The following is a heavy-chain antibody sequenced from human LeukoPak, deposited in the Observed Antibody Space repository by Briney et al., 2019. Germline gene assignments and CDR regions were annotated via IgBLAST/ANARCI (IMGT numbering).Heavy chain of an antibody. J-gene: IGHJ4*02. CDR1: GYTFTSYG. V-gene: IGHV1-18*01. D-gene: IGHD5-18*01. CDR3: AREGPTAMADY. Sequence: ASVKVSCKASGYTFTSYGISWVRQAPGQGLEWMGWISAYNGNTNYAQKLQGGVTKTTDTSTSTAYMELRSLRSDDAAVYYCAREGPTAMADYWGQGTLVTVSS. CDR2: ISAYNGNT.